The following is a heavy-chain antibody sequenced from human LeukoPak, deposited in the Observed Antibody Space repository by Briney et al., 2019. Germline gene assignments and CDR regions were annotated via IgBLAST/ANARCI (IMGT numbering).Heavy chain of an antibody. CDR1: GFTFSSYV. CDR3: AKRGTYYDSSRYSYHYFDY. V-gene: IGHV3-23*01. CDR2: ISGSGGST. Sequence: GGSLRLSCAASGFTFSSYVMSWVRQAPGNGLEWVSVISGSGGSTYDADSVKGRFTISRDNSKNTLYLQMNSLRAEDTAVYYCAKRGTYYDSSRYSYHYFDYWGQGTLVTVSS. J-gene: IGHJ4*02. D-gene: IGHD3-22*01.